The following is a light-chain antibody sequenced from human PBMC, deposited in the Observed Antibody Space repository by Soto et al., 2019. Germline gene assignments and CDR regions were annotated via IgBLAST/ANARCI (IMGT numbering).Light chain of an antibody. CDR2: SNN. CDR3: AAWDDNLSTYV. V-gene: IGLV1-47*02. Sequence: QSALTQPPSASGTPGQRVSISYSGYSSSIGTNFVYWYQQLPGTAPKVLIHSNNQRPSGVPDRFSGSKSGTSASLAISGLRSEDEADYYCAAWDDNLSTYVFGSGTKVNVL. J-gene: IGLJ1*01. CDR1: SSSIGTNF.